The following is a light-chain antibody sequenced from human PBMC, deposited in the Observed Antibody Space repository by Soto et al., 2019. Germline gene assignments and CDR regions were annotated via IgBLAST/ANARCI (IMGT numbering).Light chain of an antibody. CDR3: SSYTSSSTDV. V-gene: IGLV2-14*01. CDR1: SSDVGFYNY. Sequence: QSVLTQPASVSGSPGQSITISCTGTSSDVGFYNYVFWYQQHPGKAPKLIISDVSNRPSGVSNRFSGSKSGNTASLTISGLQAEDEADYYCSSYTSSSTDVFGTGTKLTVL. CDR2: DVS. J-gene: IGLJ1*01.